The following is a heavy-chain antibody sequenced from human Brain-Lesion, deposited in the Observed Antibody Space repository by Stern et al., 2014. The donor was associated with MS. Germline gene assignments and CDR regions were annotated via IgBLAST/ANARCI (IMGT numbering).Heavy chain of an antibody. V-gene: IGHV4-4*02. J-gene: IGHJ4*02. D-gene: IGHD6-13*01. CDR1: GGSISSSNW. CDR2: SDHSGST. CDR3: ARFPASRPHVFDS. Sequence: QLQLQESGPGLVKPSGTLSLTCVVSGGSISSSNWWSWVRQSPGKGLEWIGESDHSGSTIYNPSLKRRVTVSVDKSKNRSPLNLRSVTAADTAVYFCARFPASRPHVFDSWGQGTLVTVSS.